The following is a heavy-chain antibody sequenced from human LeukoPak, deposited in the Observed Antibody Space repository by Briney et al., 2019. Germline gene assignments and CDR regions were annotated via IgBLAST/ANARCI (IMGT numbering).Heavy chain of an antibody. J-gene: IGHJ6*03. CDR1: GGTFSSYA. V-gene: IGHV1-69*13. D-gene: IGHD5-18*01. CDR3: ARSGDTASWGYYYYYYMDV. Sequence: SVKVSCKASGGTFSSYAISWVRQAPGQGLEWMGGIIPIFGTANYAQKFQGRVTITADESTSTAYMQMSSLRSEDTAVYYCARSGDTASWGYYYYYYMDVWGKGTTVTVSS. CDR2: IIPIFGTA.